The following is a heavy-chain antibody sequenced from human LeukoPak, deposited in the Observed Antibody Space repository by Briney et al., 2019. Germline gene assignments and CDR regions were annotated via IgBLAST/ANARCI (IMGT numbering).Heavy chain of an antibody. CDR3: ARAFLGYYGGNSPFDY. D-gene: IGHD4-23*01. CDR1: GYTFTSYG. J-gene: IGHJ4*02. Sequence: GESLKISCKASGYTFTSYGISWVRQAPGQGLEWMGWISAYNGNTNYAQKLQGRVTMTTDTSTSTAYMELRSLRSDDTAMYYCARAFLGYYGGNSPFDYWGQGTLVTVSS. V-gene: IGHV1-18*01. CDR2: ISAYNGNT.